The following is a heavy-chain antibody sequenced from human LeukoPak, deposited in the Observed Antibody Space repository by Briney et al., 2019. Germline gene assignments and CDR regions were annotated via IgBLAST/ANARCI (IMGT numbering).Heavy chain of an antibody. D-gene: IGHD4/OR15-4a*01. CDR3: ARHMVITPFRS. Sequence: GGSLRLSCVASGFNFRDYYFSWIRQPPGQGLEWLAFISASGGIIHYEDSVKGRFTISRDDASNSVFLQMNSLKTEDTALYYCARHMVITPFRSWGQGTQVTVSS. J-gene: IGHJ5*02. CDR2: ISASGGII. CDR1: GFNFRDYY. V-gene: IGHV3-11*01.